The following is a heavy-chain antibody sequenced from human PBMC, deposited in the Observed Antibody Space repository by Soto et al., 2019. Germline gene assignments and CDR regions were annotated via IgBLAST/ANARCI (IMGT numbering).Heavy chain of an antibody. J-gene: IGHJ6*02. CDR3: ASLYLSGLPIAARVWHYAMDV. Sequence: ASVKVSCKASGFTFTAYYLYWMRQAPGQGREWVGWINLNSDNTEMAPKFKGRVSLTRDTSISTASMDLNRLTSDDTALYYCASLYLSGLPIAARVWHYAMDVWGQGTTVTVSS. CDR2: INLNSDNT. D-gene: IGHD6-6*01. V-gene: IGHV1-2*02. CDR1: GFTFTAYY.